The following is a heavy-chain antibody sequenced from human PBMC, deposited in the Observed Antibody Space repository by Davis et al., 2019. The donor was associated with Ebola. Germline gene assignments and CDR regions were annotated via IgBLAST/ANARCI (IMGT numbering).Heavy chain of an antibody. D-gene: IGHD3-3*01. CDR1: GFTFSSYW. J-gene: IGHJ6*02. CDR3: ARDAAYYDFWSNGMDV. V-gene: IGHV3-7*01. CDR2: IKQDGSEK. Sequence: GGSLRLSCAASGFTFSSYWMSWVRQAPGKGLEWVANIKQDGSEKYYVDSVKGRFTISRDNAKNSLYLQMNSLRAEDTAVYYCARDAAYYDFWSNGMDVWGQGTTVTVSS.